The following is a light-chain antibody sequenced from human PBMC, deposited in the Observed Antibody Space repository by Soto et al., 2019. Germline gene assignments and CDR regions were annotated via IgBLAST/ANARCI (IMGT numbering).Light chain of an antibody. J-gene: IGLJ1*01. CDR2: EVT. V-gene: IGLV2-14*01. CDR3: SSYPSSSTYV. CDR1: GSDVGGYDY. Sequence: QSVLAQPASVSGSPGQSITISCTGTGSDVGGYDYVSWYQHHPGKAPKVMIYEVTNRPSGVSNRFSGSKSGNTASLTISGLLAEDEADYYCSSYPSSSTYVFGNGTKVNV.